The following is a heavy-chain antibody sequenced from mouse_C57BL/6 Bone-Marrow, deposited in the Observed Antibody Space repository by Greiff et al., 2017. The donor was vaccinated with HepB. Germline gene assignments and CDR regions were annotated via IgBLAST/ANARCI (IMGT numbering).Heavy chain of an antibody. CDR2: IYPGDGDT. D-gene: IGHD2-12*01. V-gene: IGHV1-82*01. CDR3: ARYHILYWFAY. J-gene: IGHJ3*01. CDR1: GYAFSSSW. Sequence: QVQLQQSGPELVKPGASVKISCKASGYAFSSSWMNWVKQRPGKGLEWIGRIYPGDGDTNYNGKFKGKATLTADKSSSTAYMQLSSLTSEDSAVYFCARYHILYWFAYWGQGTLVTVSA.